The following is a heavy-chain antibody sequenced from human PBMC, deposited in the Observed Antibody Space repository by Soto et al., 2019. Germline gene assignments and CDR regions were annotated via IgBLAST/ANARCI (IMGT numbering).Heavy chain of an antibody. CDR3: ASGEGYCSSTSCYYYYGMDV. CDR2: IIPIFGTA. Sequence: ASVKVSCKASGGTFSSYAISWVRQAPGQGLEWMGGIIPIFGTANYAQKFQGRVTITADESTSTAYMELSSLRSEDTAVYYRASGEGYCSSTSCYYYYGMDVWGQGTTVTVSS. J-gene: IGHJ6*02. D-gene: IGHD2-2*01. V-gene: IGHV1-69*13. CDR1: GGTFSSYA.